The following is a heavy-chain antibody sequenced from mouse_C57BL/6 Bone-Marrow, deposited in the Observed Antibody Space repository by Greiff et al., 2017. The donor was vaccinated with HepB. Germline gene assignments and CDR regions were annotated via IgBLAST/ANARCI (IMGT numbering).Heavy chain of an antibody. V-gene: IGHV1-64*01. CDR3: ARPPPFYYYGSSYYAMDY. J-gene: IGHJ4*01. CDR1: GYTFTSYW. D-gene: IGHD1-1*01. Sequence: VQLQQPEAELVKPGASVKLSCKASGYTFTSYWMHWVKQRPGQGLEWIGMIHPNSGSTNYNEKFKSKATLTVDKSSSTAYMQLSSLTSEDSAVYYCARPPPFYYYGSSYYAMDYWGQGTSVTVSS. CDR2: IHPNSGST.